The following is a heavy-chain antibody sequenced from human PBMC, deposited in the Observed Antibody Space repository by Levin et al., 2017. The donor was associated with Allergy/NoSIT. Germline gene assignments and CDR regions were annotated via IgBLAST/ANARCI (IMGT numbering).Heavy chain of an antibody. J-gene: IGHJ3*02. CDR3: AKGPYCSSTSCYGGAFDI. D-gene: IGHD2-2*01. Sequence: SLKISCAASGFTFDDYAMHWVRQAPGKGLEWVSGISWNSGSIGYADSVKGRFTISRDNAKNSLYLQMNSLRAEDTALYYCAKGPYCSSTSCYGGAFDIWGQGTMVTVSS. V-gene: IGHV3-9*01. CDR1: GFTFDDYA. CDR2: ISWNSGSI.